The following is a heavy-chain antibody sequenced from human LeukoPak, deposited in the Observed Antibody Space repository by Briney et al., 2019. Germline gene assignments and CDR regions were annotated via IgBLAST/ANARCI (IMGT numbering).Heavy chain of an antibody. D-gene: IGHD4-11*01. CDR2: INLGGST. CDR3: ATSTKVVRPDSWDS. CDR1: GESFDGFS. Sequence: PSETLSLTCAIYGESFDGFSWSWIRQSPGKGLEWIGEINLGGSTNYNPSLKSRVTMTIDTSKKEISLKLTSVTAADTSMYFCATSTKVVRPDSWDSWGQGTLVTVSS. V-gene: IGHV4-34*01. J-gene: IGHJ4*02.